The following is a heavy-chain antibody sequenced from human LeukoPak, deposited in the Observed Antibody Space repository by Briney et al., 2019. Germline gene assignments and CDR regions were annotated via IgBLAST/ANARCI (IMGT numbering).Heavy chain of an antibody. V-gene: IGHV3-21*01. CDR1: GFTFSTYS. D-gene: IGHD6-13*01. CDR2: ITSPVGRM. Sequence: GGSLRLSCAASGFTFSTYSMNWVRQAPGKGLEWVSSITSPVGRMYYADSLKGRITISRDNARSTLYLQMNSLRAEDTAVYYCARDHHGSSWYRRYYYYGMDVWGQGTTVTVSS. J-gene: IGHJ6*02. CDR3: ARDHHGSSWYRRYYYYGMDV.